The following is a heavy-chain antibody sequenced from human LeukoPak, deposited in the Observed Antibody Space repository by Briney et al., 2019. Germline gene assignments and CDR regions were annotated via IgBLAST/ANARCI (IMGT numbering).Heavy chain of an antibody. CDR3: AKDLGATVTTDGQKRYYYYYYYMDV. CDR1: GFTFSSYA. Sequence: PGGSLRLSCAASGFTFSSYAMSWVRQAPGKGLEWVSAISGSGGSTYYADSVKGRFTISRDNSKNTLYLQMNSLRAEDTAVYYCAKDLGATVTTDGQKRYYYYYYYMDVWGKGTTVTVSS. V-gene: IGHV3-23*01. CDR2: ISGSGGST. J-gene: IGHJ6*03. D-gene: IGHD4-17*01.